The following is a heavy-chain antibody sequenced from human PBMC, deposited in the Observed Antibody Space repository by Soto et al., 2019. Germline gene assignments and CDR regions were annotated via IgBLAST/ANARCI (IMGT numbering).Heavy chain of an antibody. V-gene: IGHV1-18*01. D-gene: IGHD4-17*01. CDR2: ISTSNGDA. Sequence: QVQLVQSGVEVKKPGASVKVSCKASGYTFTSYGISWVRQAPGQGLEWMGWISTSNGDAGYAQKLQGRVTMTTDTSTSTAYMELRSLRSDDTAVYYCAIDLAYIRDYWCQGTLVTVSS. J-gene: IGHJ4*02. CDR1: GYTFTSYG. CDR3: AIDLAYIRDY.